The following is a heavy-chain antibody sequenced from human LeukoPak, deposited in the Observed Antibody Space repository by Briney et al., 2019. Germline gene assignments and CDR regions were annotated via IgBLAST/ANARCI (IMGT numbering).Heavy chain of an antibody. D-gene: IGHD1-26*01. V-gene: IGHV5-51*01. CDR2: FYPTDSTT. CDR3: ARCPRGGSYFDS. CDR1: GYSFTSYW. Sequence: GESLKISCKGSGYSFTSYWIGWVRQMPGKGLEWVGVFYPTDSTTRYSPSFQGQVTISSDNSISTAFLQLNSLRASDTAIYYCARCPRGGSYFDSWGQGTLVTVSS. J-gene: IGHJ4*02.